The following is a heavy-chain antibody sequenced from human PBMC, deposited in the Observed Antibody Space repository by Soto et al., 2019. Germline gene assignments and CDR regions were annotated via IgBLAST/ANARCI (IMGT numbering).Heavy chain of an antibody. CDR2: ISYDGRNE. Sequence: SLRLSCTVSVFTFSAFAMYWVRQAPGKGLEWVALISYDGRNEDYAESVRGRFTISRDNSKNTLYLDMNSLSAEDSAVYFCAKGVVREPAYFDYWGQGTLVTVSS. J-gene: IGHJ4*02. CDR1: VFTFSAFA. V-gene: IGHV3-30*18. D-gene: IGHD3-10*01. CDR3: AKGVVREPAYFDY.